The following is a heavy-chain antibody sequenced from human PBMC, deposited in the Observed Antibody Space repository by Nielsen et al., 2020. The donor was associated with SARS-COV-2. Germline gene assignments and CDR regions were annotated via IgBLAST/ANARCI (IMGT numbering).Heavy chain of an antibody. CDR3: ATGPGQLVLGWFDP. D-gene: IGHD6-13*01. CDR1: GYTLTELS. V-gene: IGHV1-24*01. J-gene: IGHJ5*02. Sequence: ASVKVPCKVSGYTLTELSMHWVRQAPGKGLEWMGGFDPEDGETIYAQKFQGRVTMTEDTSTDTAYMELSSLRSEDTAVYYCATGPGQLVLGWFDPWGQGTLVTVSS. CDR2: FDPEDGET.